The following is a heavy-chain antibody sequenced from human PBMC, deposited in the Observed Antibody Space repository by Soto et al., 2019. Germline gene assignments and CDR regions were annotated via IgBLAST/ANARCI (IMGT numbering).Heavy chain of an antibody. V-gene: IGHV3-30-3*01. CDR3: ARDSPVTGAMDY. J-gene: IGHJ4*02. D-gene: IGHD6-19*01. CDR2: ISKDGSNK. Sequence: QVQLVESGGGVVQPGRSLRLSCAASGFTFSNCAMHWVRQAPGEGLEWVAVISKDGSNKFYADSVRGRFTISRDNSKNTLYLQMDSLRAEDTAVYFCARDSPVTGAMDYWGQGTLVTVSS. CDR1: GFTFSNCA.